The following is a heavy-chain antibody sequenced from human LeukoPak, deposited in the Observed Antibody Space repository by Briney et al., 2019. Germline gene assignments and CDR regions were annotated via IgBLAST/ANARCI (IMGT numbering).Heavy chain of an antibody. Sequence: ASVKVSCKASGYTFTSYGISWVRQAPGQGLEWMGWISAYNGNKNYAQKLQGRVTMTTDTSTSTAYMELRSLRSDDTAVYYCARGAERDYDFWSGYYWDYYYYYYMDVWGKGTTVTVSS. CDR2: ISAYNGNK. J-gene: IGHJ6*03. CDR3: ARGAERDYDFWSGYYWDYYYYYYMDV. V-gene: IGHV1-18*01. D-gene: IGHD3-3*01. CDR1: GYTFTSYG.